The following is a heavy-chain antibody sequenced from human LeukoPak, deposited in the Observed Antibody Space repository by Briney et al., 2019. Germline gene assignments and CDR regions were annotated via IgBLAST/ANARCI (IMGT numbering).Heavy chain of an antibody. J-gene: IGHJ4*01. CDR2: ISGSSSTI. CDR3: AGRPARCVFQTGLSYFFHV. D-gene: IGHD3-16*02. CDR1: GVTFSSFS. Sequence: GGSLRLSCAASGVTFSSFSMNCVLQAPGKGLEWVSYISGSSSTIYYADSVKGRFTISRDNAKNSLYLQMDTLRAEDTAVYYCAGRPARCVFQTGLSYFFHVWCHGTLVTVSS. V-gene: IGHV3-48*01.